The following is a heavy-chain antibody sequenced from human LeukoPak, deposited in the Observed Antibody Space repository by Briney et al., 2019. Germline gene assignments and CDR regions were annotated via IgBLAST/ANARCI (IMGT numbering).Heavy chain of an antibody. Sequence: GASVKASRKASRYTFSSYTLNCVRQAPGQGLESMGWINTNTGNPTYAQGLTGRFVFSLDTSLRTAYLQISSLNAEATAPYYCPRVPSTWNDLFAPWGQGTLATVSS. J-gene: IGHJ5*02. CDR3: PRVPSTWNDLFAP. V-gene: IGHV7-4-1*02. CDR1: RYTFSSYT. D-gene: IGHD1-1*01. CDR2: INTNTGNP.